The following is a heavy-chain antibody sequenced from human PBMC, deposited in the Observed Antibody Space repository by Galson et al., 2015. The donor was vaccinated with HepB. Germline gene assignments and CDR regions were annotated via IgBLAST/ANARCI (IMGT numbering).Heavy chain of an antibody. CDR1: GFTFSSYD. V-gene: IGHV3-13*04. Sequence: SLRLSCAASGFTFSSYDMHWVRQATGKGLEWVSAIGTAGDTYYPGSVKGRFTISRENAKNSLYLQMNSLRAGDTAVYYCARDNYYYGMDVWGQGTTVTVSS. CDR3: ARDNYYYGMDV. CDR2: IGTAGDT. J-gene: IGHJ6*02.